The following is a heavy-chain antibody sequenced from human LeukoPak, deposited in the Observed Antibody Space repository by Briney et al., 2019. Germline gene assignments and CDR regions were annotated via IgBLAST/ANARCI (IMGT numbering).Heavy chain of an antibody. CDR3: AKVFDILTGYYGY. CDR1: GFTFTSYS. Sequence: GESLRLSCAASGFTFTSYSMSWVRQAQGKGLEWVSGVGGSGGSTYYADSVKGRFTISRDNSKNTLYLQMNSLRAEDTAVYYCAKVFDILTGYYGYWGQGTLVTVSS. CDR2: VGGSGGST. J-gene: IGHJ4*02. D-gene: IGHD3-9*01. V-gene: IGHV3-23*01.